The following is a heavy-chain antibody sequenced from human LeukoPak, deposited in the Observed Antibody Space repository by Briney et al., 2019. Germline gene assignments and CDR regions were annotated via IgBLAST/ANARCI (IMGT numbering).Heavy chain of an antibody. CDR2: IYYSGST. V-gene: IGHV4-59*08. Sequence: SETLSLTCTVSGGSISSYYWSWIRQPPGKGLEWIGYIYYSGSTNYNPSRKSRVTISVDTSKNQFSLKLSSVTAADTAVYYCARTGTAETFDYWGQGTLVTVSS. J-gene: IGHJ4*02. D-gene: IGHD1-1*01. CDR1: GGSISSYY. CDR3: ARTGTAETFDY.